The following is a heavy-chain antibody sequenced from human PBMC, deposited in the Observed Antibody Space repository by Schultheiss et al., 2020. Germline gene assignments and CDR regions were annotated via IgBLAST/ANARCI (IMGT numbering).Heavy chain of an antibody. CDR2: INYNGST. D-gene: IGHD2-15*01. CDR3: ARCRGSLGGPDWFDP. V-gene: IGHV4-34*01. Sequence: SETLPLTCAVYGGSFSGYYWSWIRQPPGKGLEWIGYINYNGSTNYNPSLKSRVTISVDTSKNQFSLKLSCVTAADTAVYYCARCRGSLGGPDWFDPWGQGTLVTISS. J-gene: IGHJ5*02. CDR1: GGSFSGYY.